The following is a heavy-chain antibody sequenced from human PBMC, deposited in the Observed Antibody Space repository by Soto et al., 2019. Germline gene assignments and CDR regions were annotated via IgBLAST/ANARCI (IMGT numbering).Heavy chain of an antibody. CDR2: ISSSGSTI. CDR1: GFTFSDYY. V-gene: IGHV3-11*01. J-gene: IGHJ1*01. D-gene: IGHD6-13*01. Sequence: GGSLRLSCAASGFTFSDYYMSWIRQAPGKGLEWVSYISSSGSTIYYADSVKGRFTISRDNAKNSLYLQMNSLRAEDTAVYYCARDPFSSSYVRAGGNAAYFQHWGQGTLVPVSS. CDR3: ARDPFSSSYVRAGGNAAYFQH.